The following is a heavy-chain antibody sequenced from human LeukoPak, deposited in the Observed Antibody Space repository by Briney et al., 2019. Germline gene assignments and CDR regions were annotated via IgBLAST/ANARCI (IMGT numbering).Heavy chain of an antibody. V-gene: IGHV3-23*01. Sequence: GGSLRLSCAAAGFTFSTYDMQWVRRAPGKGLEWVSGISRSGRTYYTDSVKGRFSISRDNSKDTLYLQMNSLRAEDTAVYYCAQGGYFAFDIWGQGTMVAVSS. CDR1: GFTFSTYD. CDR3: AQGGYFAFDI. CDR2: ISRSGRT. D-gene: IGHD2-2*03. J-gene: IGHJ3*02.